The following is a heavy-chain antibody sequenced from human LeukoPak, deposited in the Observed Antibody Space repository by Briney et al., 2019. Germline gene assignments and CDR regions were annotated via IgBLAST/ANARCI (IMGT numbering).Heavy chain of an antibody. D-gene: IGHD3-22*01. J-gene: IGHJ4*02. V-gene: IGHV3-74*01. CDR1: GFTFNNYW. Sequence: GGSLRLSCAASGFTFNNYWMHWVRQAPGKGLVWVSRINIDGSSTSYADSVKGRFTISRDNAKSTLYLQMNSLRAEDTAVYYCARDLLTYYYDSSGHPEGGYWGQGTLVTVSS. CDR2: INIDGSST. CDR3: ARDLLTYYYDSSGHPEGGY.